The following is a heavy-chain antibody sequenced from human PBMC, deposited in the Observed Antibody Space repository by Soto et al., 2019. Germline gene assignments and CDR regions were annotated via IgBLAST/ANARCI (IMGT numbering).Heavy chain of an antibody. D-gene: IGHD4-4*01. CDR2: ISYDGSNK. Sequence: PGGSLRLSCAASGFTFSSYGMHWVRQAPGKGLEWVAVISYDGSNKYYADSVKGRFTISRDNSKNTLYLQMNSLRAEDTAVYYCATPLRGAQIMTTVTTGLDYWGQGTLVTVSS. CDR3: ATPLRGAQIMTTVTTGLDY. J-gene: IGHJ4*02. V-gene: IGHV3-30*03. CDR1: GFTFSSYG.